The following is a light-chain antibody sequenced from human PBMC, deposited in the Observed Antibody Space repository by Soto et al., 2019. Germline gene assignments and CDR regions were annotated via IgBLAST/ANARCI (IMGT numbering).Light chain of an antibody. CDR3: QHTDRPPFT. CDR2: DGF. CDR1: QRIGRL. J-gene: IGKJ3*01. V-gene: IGKV1-39*01. Sequence: DIQMTQSPSSLSASVGDTVTITCRASQRIGRLLSWYQQQPGKAPKLLISDGFTLQGGVPSRCSGSGSGTDFTLTIGSLQHEDFTSYYCQHTDRPPFTFGPGTKVDVK.